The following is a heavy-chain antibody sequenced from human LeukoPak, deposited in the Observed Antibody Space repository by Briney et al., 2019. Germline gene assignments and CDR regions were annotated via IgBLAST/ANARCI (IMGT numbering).Heavy chain of an antibody. J-gene: IGHJ4*02. D-gene: IGHD3-16*02. Sequence: PSETLSLTCTVSGGSISSYYWSWIRQPPGKGLEWIGYIYYSGSTNYNPSLKSRVTISVDTSKNQFSLKLSSVTAADTAVYYCARTLGELSLFFDYWGQGTLVTVSS. CDR2: IYYSGST. CDR3: ARTLGELSLFFDY. V-gene: IGHV4-59*01. CDR1: GGSISSYY.